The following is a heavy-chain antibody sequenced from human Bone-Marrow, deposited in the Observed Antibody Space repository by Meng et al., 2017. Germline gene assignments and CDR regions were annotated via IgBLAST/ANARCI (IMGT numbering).Heavy chain of an antibody. CDR1: GFSFSSYA. V-gene: IGHV3-21*01. CDR3: ARGGEFLYGSGSYLDY. J-gene: IGHJ4*02. D-gene: IGHD3-10*01. CDR2: ISSSSSYI. Sequence: GGSLRLSCAASGFSFSSYAMSWVRRAPGKGLEWVSSISSSSSYIYYADSVKGRFTISRDNAKNSLYLQMNSLRAEDTAVYYCARGGEFLYGSGSYLDYWGQGTLVTVSS.